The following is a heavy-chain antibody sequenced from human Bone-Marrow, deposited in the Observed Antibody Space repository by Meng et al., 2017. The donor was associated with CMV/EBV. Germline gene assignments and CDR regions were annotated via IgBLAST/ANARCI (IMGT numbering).Heavy chain of an antibody. CDR1: GFTFSSYW. J-gene: IGHJ6*02. CDR3: ARVRDYGMDV. V-gene: IGHV3-7*04. Sequence: GESLKISCAASGFTFSSYWMSWVRQAPGKGLEWVANIKQDGSEKYYVDSVKGRFTISRDNAKNSLYLQMNSLRADDTAVYYCARVRDYGMDVWGQGTTVTVSS. CDR2: IKQDGSEK.